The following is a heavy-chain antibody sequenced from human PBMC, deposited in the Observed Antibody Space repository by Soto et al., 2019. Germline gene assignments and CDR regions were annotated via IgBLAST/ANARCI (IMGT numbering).Heavy chain of an antibody. CDR1: GYTFTSYD. Sequence: XSVKVSCKASGYTFTSYDINWVRQATGQVLEWMGWMNXNSGNXGYAQKFQGRXXMTRNNSXXKAYTELSSLRSEETAVHYCARGSCSGGSCYSGYWGQGTLVNVSS. CDR2: MNXNSGNX. D-gene: IGHD2-15*01. V-gene: IGHV1-8*01. CDR3: ARGSCSGGSCYSGY. J-gene: IGHJ4*02.